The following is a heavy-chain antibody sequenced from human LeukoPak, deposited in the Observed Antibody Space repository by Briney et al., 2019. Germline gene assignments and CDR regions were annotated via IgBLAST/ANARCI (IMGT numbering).Heavy chain of an antibody. J-gene: IGHJ5*02. CDR1: SGSMSNYF. CDR2: IYYSGST. V-gene: IGHV4-59*01. CDR3: ARRGWEQLNWFDP. D-gene: IGHD1-26*01. Sequence: SETLSLTCTVSSGSMSNYFWSWIRQPPGKGLEWIGYIYYSGSTNYNPSLKSRVTISVDTSKKQFSLKLSSVTAADTAVYYCARRGWEQLNWFDPWGQGTLVTVSS.